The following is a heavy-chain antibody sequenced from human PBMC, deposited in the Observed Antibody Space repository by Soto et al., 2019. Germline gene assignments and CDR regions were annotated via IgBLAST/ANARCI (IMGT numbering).Heavy chain of an antibody. D-gene: IGHD3-3*01. CDR1: GYTFTSYY. Sequence: ASVQVSCKASGYTFTSYYMHWVRQAPGQGLEGMGIINPSGGSTGYAQKFQGRVTMTRDTSTSTVYMELSSLRSEDTAVYYCARDASTDFWSGYYYYYYYMDVWGKGTTVTVSS. CDR3: ARDASTDFWSGYYYYYYYMDV. V-gene: IGHV1-46*03. CDR2: INPSGGST. J-gene: IGHJ6*03.